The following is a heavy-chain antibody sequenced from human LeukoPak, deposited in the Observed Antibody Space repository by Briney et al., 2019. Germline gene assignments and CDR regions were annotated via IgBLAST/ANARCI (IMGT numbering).Heavy chain of an antibody. V-gene: IGHV4-39*07. D-gene: IGHD3-16*01. Sequence: SETLSLTCTVSGGSISSSDHYWSWIRQPPGKGLEWIGSIYYSGSTYYNPSLKSRVTISVDTSKNQFSLKLSSVTAADTAVYYCARDFTGGFSYWGQGTLVTVSS. CDR3: ARDFTGGFSY. CDR2: IYYSGST. J-gene: IGHJ4*02. CDR1: GGSISSSDHY.